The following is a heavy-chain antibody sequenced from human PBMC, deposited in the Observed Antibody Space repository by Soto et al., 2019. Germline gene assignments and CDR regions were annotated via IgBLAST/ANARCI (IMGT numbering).Heavy chain of an antibody. Sequence: EVQMVESGGRLVQPGGSLRLSCVGSGFTFRSCWMSWVRQAPGVGLEWVARIKFNGIETHYADSVKGRFTISRDNADNSVYLQMNSLRAEDTAMYYCARNAGYSTIYSVNHDFDYWGQGTLVTVTS. CDR1: GFTFRSCW. CDR3: ARNAGYSTIYSVNHDFDY. D-gene: IGHD5-12*01. V-gene: IGHV3-7*02. CDR2: IKFNGIET. J-gene: IGHJ4*02.